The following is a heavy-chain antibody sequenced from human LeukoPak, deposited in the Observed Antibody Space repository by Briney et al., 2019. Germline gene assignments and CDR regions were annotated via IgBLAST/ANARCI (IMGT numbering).Heavy chain of an antibody. V-gene: IGHV4-34*01. CDR2: INHSGST. Sequence: GSLRLSCTASGFTFSSYAMTWIRQPPGKGLEWIGEINHSGSTNYNPSLKSRVTISVDTSMNQFSLKLSSVTAADTAVYYCARGADILAATGGNYYYGMDVWGQGTTVTVSS. D-gene: IGHD2-15*01. CDR1: GFTFSSYA. CDR3: ARGADILAATGGNYYYGMDV. J-gene: IGHJ6*02.